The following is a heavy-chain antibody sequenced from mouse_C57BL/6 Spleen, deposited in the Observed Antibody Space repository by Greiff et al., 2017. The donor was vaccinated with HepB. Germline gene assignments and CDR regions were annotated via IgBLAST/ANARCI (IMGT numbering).Heavy chain of an antibody. CDR3: ARENGRGFAY. V-gene: IGHV5-4*01. D-gene: IGHD1-1*02. Sequence: EVKVVESGGGLVKPGGSLKLSCAASGFTFSSYAMSWVRQTPEKRLEWVATISDGGSYTYYPDNVKGRFTISRDNAKNNLYLQMSHLKSEDTAMYYCARENGRGFAYWGQGTLVTVSA. J-gene: IGHJ3*01. CDR1: GFTFSSYA. CDR2: ISDGGSYT.